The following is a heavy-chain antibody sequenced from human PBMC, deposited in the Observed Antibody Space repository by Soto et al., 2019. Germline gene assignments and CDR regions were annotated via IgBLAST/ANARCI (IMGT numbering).Heavy chain of an antibody. Sequence: VESLKISCKGSGYIFTSYWISWWLQMRGKVLEWMGRIDPSDSYTNYSPSFQGHVTISADKSISTAYLQWSSLKASDTAMYYCARQYYDIGPSGMDVWGQGTTVTVSS. CDR1: GYIFTSYW. V-gene: IGHV5-10-1*01. CDR2: IDPSDSYT. J-gene: IGHJ6*02. CDR3: ARQYYDIGPSGMDV. D-gene: IGHD3-22*01.